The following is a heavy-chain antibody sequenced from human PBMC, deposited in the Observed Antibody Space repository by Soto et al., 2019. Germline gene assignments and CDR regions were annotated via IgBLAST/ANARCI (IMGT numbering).Heavy chain of an antibody. CDR2: ISYDGSNK. Sequence: GGSLRLSCAASGFTFSSYAMHWVRQAPGKGLEWVAVISYDGSNKYYADSVKGRFTISRDNSKNTLYLQMNSLRAEDTAVYYCARDLGSSGDQAIWVWGQGTLVTVSS. V-gene: IGHV3-30-3*01. CDR1: GFTFSSYA. J-gene: IGHJ4*02. D-gene: IGHD6-19*01. CDR3: ARDLGSSGDQAIWV.